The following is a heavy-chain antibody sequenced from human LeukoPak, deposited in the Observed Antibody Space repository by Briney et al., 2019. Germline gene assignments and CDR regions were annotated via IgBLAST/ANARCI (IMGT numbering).Heavy chain of an antibody. Sequence: GGSLRLSCAASGYTFSSYSMNWVRQAPGKGLEWVSSISSSSSYIYYADSVKGRFTISRDNAKNSLYLQMNSLRAEDTAVYYCARVTGGTTLDYWGQGTLVTVSS. CDR1: GYTFSSYS. D-gene: IGHD2-8*02. V-gene: IGHV3-21*01. CDR2: ISSSSSYI. CDR3: ARVTGGTTLDY. J-gene: IGHJ4*02.